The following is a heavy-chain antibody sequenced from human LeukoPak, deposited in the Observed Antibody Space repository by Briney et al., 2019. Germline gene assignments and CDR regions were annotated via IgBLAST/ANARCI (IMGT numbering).Heavy chain of an antibody. CDR2: ISSGGINI. J-gene: IGHJ4*02. V-gene: IGHV3-11*01. Sequence: GGSLRLSCAASGFTLSDFYMGWIRQAPGKGLECVSYISSGGINIHYADSVKGRFTISRDDAQNSLILQMNSLTAEDTAVFYCARGSRYGSGSHFDFWGQGTLVTVSS. CDR1: GFTLSDFY. D-gene: IGHD3-10*01. CDR3: ARGSRYGSGSHFDF.